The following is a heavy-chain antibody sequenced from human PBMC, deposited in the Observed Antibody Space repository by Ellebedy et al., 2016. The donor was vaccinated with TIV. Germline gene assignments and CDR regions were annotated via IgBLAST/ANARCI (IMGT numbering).Heavy chain of an antibody. J-gene: IGHJ4*02. CDR1: GGIFSNHA. Sequence: SVKVSCKASGGIFSNHAISWVRQAPGQGLEWMGGIIAIFRTAHYAQNFQGRVTITADDSTSTVYMELSSLRFEDTAVYYLARHIGYHIRGNHLDYWGLGTLVTVSS. D-gene: IGHD3-10*02. CDR2: IIAIFRTA. V-gene: IGHV1-69*13. CDR3: ARHIGYHIRGNHLDY.